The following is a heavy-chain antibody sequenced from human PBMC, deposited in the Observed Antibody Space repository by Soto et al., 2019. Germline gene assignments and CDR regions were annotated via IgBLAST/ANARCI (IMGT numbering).Heavy chain of an antibody. J-gene: IGHJ3*02. CDR2: ISYDGSNK. CDR1: GFTFSSYA. Sequence: GGSLRLSCAASGFTFSSYAMHWVRQAPGKGLEWVAVISYDGSNKYYADSVKGRFTISRDNSKNTLYLQMNSLRAEDTAVYYCASPGDYEYAFDIWGQGTMVTVSS. CDR3: ASPGDYEYAFDI. D-gene: IGHD4-17*01. V-gene: IGHV3-30-3*01.